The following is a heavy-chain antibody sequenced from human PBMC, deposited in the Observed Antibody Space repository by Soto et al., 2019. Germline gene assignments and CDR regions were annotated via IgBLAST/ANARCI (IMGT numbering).Heavy chain of an antibody. CDR1: GGSISSYY. V-gene: IGHV4-59*08. D-gene: IGHD2-2*01. Sequence: SETLSLTCTVSGGSISSYYWSWIRQPPGKGLEWIGYIYYSGSTNYNPSLKSRVTISVDTSKNQFSLKLSSVTAADTAVYYCARHTYCSSTSCPVDYWGQGTLVTVS. CDR2: IYYSGST. CDR3: ARHTYCSSTSCPVDY. J-gene: IGHJ4*02.